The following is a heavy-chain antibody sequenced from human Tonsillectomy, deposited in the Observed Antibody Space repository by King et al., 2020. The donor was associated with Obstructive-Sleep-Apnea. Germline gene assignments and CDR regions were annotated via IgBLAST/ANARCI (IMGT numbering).Heavy chain of an antibody. D-gene: IGHD6-13*01. Sequence: VQLVESGGGVVQPGRSLRLSCAASGFTFSSYAMHWVRQAPGKGLEWVAVISYDGSNKYYADSVKGRFTISRDNSKNTLYLQMNSLRAEDTAVYYCARRGGGYRSSWYGPGNWFDPWGQGTLVTVSS. CDR1: GFTFSSYA. CDR2: ISYDGSNK. CDR3: ARRGGGYRSSWYGPGNWFDP. J-gene: IGHJ5*02. V-gene: IGHV3-30*04.